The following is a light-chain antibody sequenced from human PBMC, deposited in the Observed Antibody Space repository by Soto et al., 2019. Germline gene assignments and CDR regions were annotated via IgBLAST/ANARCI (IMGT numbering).Light chain of an antibody. CDR3: QQYNSYPYT. CDR2: KAS. CDR1: QSISSW. Sequence: DIQMTQSPSTLSASVGDRVTITCRASQSISSWLAWYQQKPGKTPKLLIYKASSLESGVPSRFSGSGSGTEFTLTISSLQPDDFATYYCQQYNSYPYTFGQGTKLEIK. V-gene: IGKV1-5*03. J-gene: IGKJ2*01.